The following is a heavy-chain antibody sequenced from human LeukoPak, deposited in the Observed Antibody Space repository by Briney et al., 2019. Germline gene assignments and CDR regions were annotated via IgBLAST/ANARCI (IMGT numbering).Heavy chain of an antibody. Sequence: ASVKVSCKASGYTFTSYEINWVRQATGQGLEWMGWMNPNSGNTGYAQKFQGRVTMTRNTSISTAYMELSSLRSEDTAVYYCASGYYDFWSGYYLLDYWGQGTLVTVSS. CDR1: GYTFTSYE. CDR3: ASGYYDFWSGYYLLDY. D-gene: IGHD3-3*01. J-gene: IGHJ4*02. V-gene: IGHV1-8*01. CDR2: MNPNSGNT.